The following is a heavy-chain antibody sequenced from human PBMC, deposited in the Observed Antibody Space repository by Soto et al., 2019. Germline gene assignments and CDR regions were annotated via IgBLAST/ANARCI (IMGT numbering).Heavy chain of an antibody. V-gene: IGHV3-23*01. CDR2: ISSGGTT. J-gene: IGHJ6*02. CDR1: GFSFSTYA. D-gene: IGHD3-3*01. Sequence: GGSLGLSCAASGFSFSTYAMSWVRQAPGKGLEWVSGISSGGTTYYADSVKGRFTISRDNAKNSLYLQMNSLRAEDTAVYYCARAGVVPLIYYYGMDVWGQGTTVTVSS. CDR3: ARAGVVPLIYYYGMDV.